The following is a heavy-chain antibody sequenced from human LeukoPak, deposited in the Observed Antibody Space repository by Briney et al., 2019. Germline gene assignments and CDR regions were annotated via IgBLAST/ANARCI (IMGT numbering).Heavy chain of an antibody. CDR2: IYHSGST. V-gene: IGHV4-30-2*01. Sequence: SQTLSLTCAVSGGSISSGGYSWSWIRQLLGKGLEWIGYIYHSGSTYYNPSLKSRVTISVDRSKNQFSLKLSSVTAADTAVYYCARSYGSGSYTWFDPWGQGTLVTVSS. CDR1: GGSISSGGYS. CDR3: ARSYGSGSYTWFDP. D-gene: IGHD3-10*01. J-gene: IGHJ5*02.